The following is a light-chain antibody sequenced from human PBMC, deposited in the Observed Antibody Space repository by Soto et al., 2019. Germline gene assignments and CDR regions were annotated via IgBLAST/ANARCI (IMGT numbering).Light chain of an antibody. CDR2: EVS. V-gene: IGLV2-14*01. CDR3: SSYTSSSTPYVI. Sequence: QSALTQPASVSGSPGQSITISWTGTSSDVGGYNYVSWYQQHPGKAPKLMIYEVSNRPSGVSNRFSGSKSGNTASLTISGLQAEDEADYYCSSYTSSSTPYVIFGGGTKLTVL. CDR1: SSDVGGYNY. J-gene: IGLJ2*01.